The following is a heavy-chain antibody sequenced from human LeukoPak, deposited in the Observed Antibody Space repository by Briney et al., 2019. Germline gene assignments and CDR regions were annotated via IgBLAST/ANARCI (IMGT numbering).Heavy chain of an antibody. CDR1: GGTFSSYA. V-gene: IGHV1-69*04. Sequence: SVKVSCKASGGTFSSYAISWVRQAPGQGLEWMGRIIPILGITNYAQKFQGRVTITADKSTTTAYMEPSSLRSEDTAVYYCAREVPTMIVVVISRYFDYWGQGTLVTVSS. D-gene: IGHD3-22*01. CDR2: IIPILGIT. J-gene: IGHJ4*02. CDR3: AREVPTMIVVVISRYFDY.